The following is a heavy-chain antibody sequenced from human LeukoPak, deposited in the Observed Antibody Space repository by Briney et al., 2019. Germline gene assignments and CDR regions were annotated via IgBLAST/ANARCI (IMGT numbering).Heavy chain of an antibody. D-gene: IGHD6-13*01. Sequence: PSETLSLTCTVSGGSISSSSYYWGWIRQPPGKGLECIGSIYYSGSTYYNPSLKSRVTISVDTSKNQFSLKLSSVTAADTAVYYCARDPIRGSSSLTFDYWGQGTLVTVSS. V-gene: IGHV4-39*07. CDR2: IYYSGST. CDR3: ARDPIRGSSSLTFDY. J-gene: IGHJ4*02. CDR1: GGSISSSSYY.